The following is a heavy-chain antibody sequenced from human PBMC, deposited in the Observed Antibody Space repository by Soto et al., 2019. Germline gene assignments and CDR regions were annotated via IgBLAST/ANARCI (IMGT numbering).Heavy chain of an antibody. CDR2: VSASGGTT. J-gene: IGHJ5*02. D-gene: IGHD2-15*01. V-gene: IGHV3-23*01. CDR3: AKYGGVTCYIGCWFDI. CDR1: GFTLSKYA. Sequence: HPGGSLRLSCAASGFTLSKYALTWVRQAPGKGLEWVSSVSASGGTTYYADSVQGRFTVSRDNSKNTLYLQMNSLRDEDTAIYYCAKYGGVTCYIGCWFDIWGQGTLVTVSS.